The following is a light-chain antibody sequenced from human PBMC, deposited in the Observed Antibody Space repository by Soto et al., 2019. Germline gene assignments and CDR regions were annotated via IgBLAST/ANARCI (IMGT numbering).Light chain of an antibody. V-gene: IGLV2-8*01. CDR2: EVS. CDR1: SSDIGGYNY. J-gene: IGLJ2*01. Sequence: QSALTQPPSASGSPGQSVTISCTGSSSDIGGYNYVSWYQQHPGKAPKLMIYEVSKRPSGVPERFSGSKSGNMASLTVSGLQAEDEADYYCTSHAGSNNIIFGGGTKLTVL. CDR3: TSHAGSNNII.